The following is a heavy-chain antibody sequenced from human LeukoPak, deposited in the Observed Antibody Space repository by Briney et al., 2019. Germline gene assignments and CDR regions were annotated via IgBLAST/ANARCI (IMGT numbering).Heavy chain of an antibody. CDR3: ARGHIHFTHFDY. V-gene: IGHV1-18*01. CDR1: GYTLTSYG. Sequence: ASVKVSCKASGYTLTSYGISWVRQAPGQGLQWMGWVSAYNGNTNYAQKLQGRVTMTTDTSTSTAYMELRSLRSDDTAVYYCARGHIHFTHFDYWGQGTLVTVSS. J-gene: IGHJ4*02. D-gene: IGHD2-21*01. CDR2: VSAYNGNT.